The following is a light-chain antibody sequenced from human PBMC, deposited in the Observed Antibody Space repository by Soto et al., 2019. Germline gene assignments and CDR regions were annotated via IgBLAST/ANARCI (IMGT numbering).Light chain of an antibody. J-gene: IGLJ3*02. CDR3: SSSTSSNTLV. V-gene: IGLV2-14*01. CDR2: GVS. Sequence: ALTQPASVSASPGQSITISCTGGKNDIGSPDYVSWYQQHPGKAPKLIIYGVSNRPSGTSDRFSGSKSGNTASLTISGLQADDEADYYCSSSTSSNTLVFGGGTKVTVL. CDR1: KNDIGSPDY.